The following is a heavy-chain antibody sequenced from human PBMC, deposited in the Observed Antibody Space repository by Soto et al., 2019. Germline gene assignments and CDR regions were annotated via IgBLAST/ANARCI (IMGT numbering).Heavy chain of an antibody. CDR1: GYTFTSYG. CDR3: ARDQGSSSLKNNWFDP. D-gene: IGHD6-13*01. J-gene: IGHJ5*02. V-gene: IGHV1-18*04. CDR2: ISAYNGNT. Sequence: VKVSCKASGYTFTSYGISWVRQAPGQGLEWMGWISAYNGNTNYAQKLQGRVTMTTDTSTSTAYMELRSLRSDDTAVYYCARDQGSSSLKNNWFDPWGQGTLVTVSS.